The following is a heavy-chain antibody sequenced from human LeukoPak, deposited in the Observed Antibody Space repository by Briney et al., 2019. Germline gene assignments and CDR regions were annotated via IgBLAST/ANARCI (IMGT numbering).Heavy chain of an antibody. Sequence: GGSLRLSCAASGLTFSNFAMSWVRQAPGKGLEWVSAISGSGVTTYYADSVKGRFTISRDNFKNMLYLQMNSLRVEDTAVYYCAKGHSAHGTGFDCWGQGTLVTVSS. CDR1: GLTFSNFA. CDR3: AKGHSAHGTGFDC. V-gene: IGHV3-23*01. J-gene: IGHJ4*02. D-gene: IGHD1-1*01. CDR2: ISGSGVTT.